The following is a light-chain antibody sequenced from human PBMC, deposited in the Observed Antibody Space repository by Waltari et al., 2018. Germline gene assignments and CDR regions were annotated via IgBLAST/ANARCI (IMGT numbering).Light chain of an antibody. V-gene: IGKV1-39*01. CDR3: QQSYSTPMYT. CDR1: QSISIY. Sequence: IQMTQSPSSLSASVGARVTITCRESQSISIYLNWYQQKPGKAPKLLIYAASSLQSGVPSRFSGSGSGTDFTLTISSLQPEDFATYYCQQSYSTPMYTFGQGTKLEIK. J-gene: IGKJ2*01. CDR2: AAS.